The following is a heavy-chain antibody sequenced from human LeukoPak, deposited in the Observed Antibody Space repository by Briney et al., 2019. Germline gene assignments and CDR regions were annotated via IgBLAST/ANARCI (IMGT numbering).Heavy chain of an antibody. Sequence: GGSLRLSCGVSVFTFSDYYMRWLRQAPGKGLEWVSYISSSGSTIYYADSVKGRFTISRDNAKNSLYLQMNSLRAEDTAVYYCSRFPYQRSSWYYNRFFDYWGQGTLVTVSS. CDR2: ISSSGSTI. CDR3: SRFPYQRSSWYYNRFFDY. J-gene: IGHJ4*02. D-gene: IGHD6-13*01. V-gene: IGHV3-11*04. CDR1: VFTFSDYY.